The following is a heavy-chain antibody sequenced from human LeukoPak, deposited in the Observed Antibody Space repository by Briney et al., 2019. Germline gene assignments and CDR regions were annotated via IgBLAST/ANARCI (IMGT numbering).Heavy chain of an antibody. Sequence: GGSLRLSCAASGFTFSSYWMSWVRQAPGKGLEWVADIKQDGSEKFYVDSVKGRFTIPRDNAKNSVYLQMNSLRAEDTAVYYCAREGIGIPAAGAYYYYYYMDVWGKGTTVTVSS. J-gene: IGHJ6*03. CDR1: GFTFSSYW. V-gene: IGHV3-7*01. CDR3: AREGIGIPAAGAYYYYYYMDV. D-gene: IGHD6-13*01. CDR2: IKQDGSEK.